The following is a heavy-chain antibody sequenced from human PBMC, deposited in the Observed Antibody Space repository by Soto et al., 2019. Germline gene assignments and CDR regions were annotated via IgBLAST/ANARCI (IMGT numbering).Heavy chain of an antibody. CDR2: ISGDGVTT. CDR3: AREYYGLLTGYYTDY. CDR1: GFPFSSYW. Sequence: EVQLVESGGDLVQRGGSLRLSCAASGFPFSSYWMHWVRHTPGKGLDWVARISGDGVTTYYADSVTGRFTVSRDNAKTTLSLQISGLRAEDTAVYYCAREYYGLLTGYYTDYWGQGTLVSVSS. D-gene: IGHD3-9*01. J-gene: IGHJ4*02. V-gene: IGHV3-74*01.